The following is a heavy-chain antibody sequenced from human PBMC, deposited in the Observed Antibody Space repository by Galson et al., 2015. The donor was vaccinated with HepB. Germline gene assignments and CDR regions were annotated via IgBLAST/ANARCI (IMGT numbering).Heavy chain of an antibody. D-gene: IGHD2-8*01. CDR1: GGTFSSYA. CDR2: IIPIFGTA. CDR3: ARADPPYCTNGVCYNHYYWYFDL. Sequence: SVKVSCKASGGTFSSYAISWVRQAPGQGLEWMGGIIPIFGTANHAQKFQGRVTITADESTSTAYMELSSLRSEDTAVYYCARADPPYCTNGVCYNHYYWYFDLWGRGTLVTVSS. V-gene: IGHV1-69*13. J-gene: IGHJ2*01.